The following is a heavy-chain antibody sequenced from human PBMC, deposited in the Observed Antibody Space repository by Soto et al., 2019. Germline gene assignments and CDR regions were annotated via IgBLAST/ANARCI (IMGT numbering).Heavy chain of an antibody. D-gene: IGHD2-15*01. CDR3: ARTKCSGGSCYSWSLDY. V-gene: IGHV4-31*03. Sequence: SETLSLTCTVSGGSITTGGYYWSWIRQLPGKGLEWIGHRYYSESTYYNPSLKSRVSISLDTSKNQFSLKLSFVTAADTAMYYCARTKCSGGSCYSWSLDYWGQGPPVTVSS. CDR2: RYYSEST. J-gene: IGHJ4*02. CDR1: GGSITTGGYY.